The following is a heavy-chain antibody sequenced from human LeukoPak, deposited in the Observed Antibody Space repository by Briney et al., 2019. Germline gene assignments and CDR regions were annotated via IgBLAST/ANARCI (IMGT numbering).Heavy chain of an antibody. D-gene: IGHD6-13*01. CDR3: ARDVAAAGTPNYYYYGMDV. Sequence: SETLSLTCTVSGGSISSYYWSWIRQPPGKGLEWIGYIYYSGSTNYNPSLKSRVTISVDTSKNQFSLKLSSVTAADTAVYYCARDVAAAGTPNYYYYGMDVWGQGTTVTVSS. CDR1: GGSISSYY. V-gene: IGHV4-59*01. CDR2: IYYSGST. J-gene: IGHJ6*02.